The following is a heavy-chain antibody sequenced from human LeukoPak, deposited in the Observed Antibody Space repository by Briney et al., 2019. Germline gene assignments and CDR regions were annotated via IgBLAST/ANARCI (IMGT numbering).Heavy chain of an antibody. CDR1: GFTFSDYP. D-gene: IGHD6-13*01. J-gene: IGHJ5*02. Sequence: PGGSLRLSCSASGFTFSDYPMHWVRQTPGKGLEYVSAISKNGDDTYYADSVKGRFTISRDNAKNSLYLQVNSLRAEDSAVYYCARTLVAAPGTKGGPWGRGTLVTVSS. V-gene: IGHV3-64*04. CDR3: ARTLVAAPGTKGGP. CDR2: ISKNGDDT.